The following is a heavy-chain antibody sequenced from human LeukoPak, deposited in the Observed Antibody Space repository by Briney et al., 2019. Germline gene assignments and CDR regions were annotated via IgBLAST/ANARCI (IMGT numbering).Heavy chain of an antibody. CDR3: ASRSTVTTSGKQIDI. V-gene: IGHV3-21*01. CDR2: ISSSSSYI. CDR1: GFTFSSYS. D-gene: IGHD4-17*01. Sequence: PGGSLRLSCAASGFTFSSYSMNWVRQAPGKGLEWVSSISSSSSYIYYANSVKGRFTISRDNAKNSLYLQMNSVRAEDTAVYYCASRSTVTTSGKQIDIWGQGTMVTVSS. J-gene: IGHJ3*02.